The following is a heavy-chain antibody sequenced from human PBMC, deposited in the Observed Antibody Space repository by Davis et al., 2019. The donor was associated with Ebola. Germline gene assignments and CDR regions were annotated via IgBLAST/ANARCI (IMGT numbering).Heavy chain of an antibody. CDR1: GLTFSDYA. CDR2: IYSGGST. CDR3: VKHHGRIQPKVFYYMDV. J-gene: IGHJ6*03. Sequence: GESLKISCVGSGLTFSDYAMGWVRQAPGKGLEWVSGIYSGGSTYYADSVKGRFTISRDNSNNTLYLQMTSLRADDTAVYYCVKHHGRIQPKVFYYMDVWGKGTTVTVSS. D-gene: IGHD5-18*01. V-gene: IGHV3-23*03.